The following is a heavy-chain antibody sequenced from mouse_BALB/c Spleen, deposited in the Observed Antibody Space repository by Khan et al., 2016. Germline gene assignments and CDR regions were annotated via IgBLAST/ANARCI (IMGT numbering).Heavy chain of an antibody. Sequence: EVKLLESGGGLVQPGGSLKLSCAASGFDFSRYWMSWVRQAPGKGLEWIGEINPDSSTINYTPSLKDKFIISRDNAKNTLYLPMRQVRSEDTALYYCASTCWYFDVWGAGTTVTVSS. J-gene: IGHJ1*01. CDR3: ASTCWYFDV. CDR1: GFDFSRYW. V-gene: IGHV4-1*02. CDR2: INPDSSTI.